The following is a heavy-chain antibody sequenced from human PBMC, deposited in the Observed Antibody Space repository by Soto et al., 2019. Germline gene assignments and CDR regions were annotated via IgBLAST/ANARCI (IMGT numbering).Heavy chain of an antibody. D-gene: IGHD2-2*01. CDR2: INHSGNT. CDR3: ARSELGARRHCDGTSCSHTVTKNGMDF. CDR1: GGSVSGYY. V-gene: IGHV4-34*01. J-gene: IGHJ6*02. Sequence: KTSETLSLTCAVDGGSVSGYYWTWIRQPPGKGLEWSGEINHSGNTKYNPSLESRVTMSVDTSKNHFSLKVPSVSAADTAVYYCARSELGARRHCDGTSCSHTVTKNGMDFWGQGTTVTVSS.